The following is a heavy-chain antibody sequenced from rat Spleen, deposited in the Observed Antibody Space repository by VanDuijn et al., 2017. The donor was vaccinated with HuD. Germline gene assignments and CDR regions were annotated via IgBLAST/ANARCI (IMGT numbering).Heavy chain of an antibody. CDR2: ISIGDSNT. D-gene: IGHD1-5*01. V-gene: IGHV5-25*01. CDR3: ARRNIGTTWFAY. J-gene: IGHJ3*01. CDR1: GFTFSNYY. Sequence: EVRLEESGGGLVQPGGSMKLSCAASGFTFSNYYMAWVRQAPTKGLEWVASISIGDSNTYYRDSVKGRFTISRDNAKSTLYLQMDSLRSEYTATYYCARRNIGTTWFAYWGRGTLVTVSS.